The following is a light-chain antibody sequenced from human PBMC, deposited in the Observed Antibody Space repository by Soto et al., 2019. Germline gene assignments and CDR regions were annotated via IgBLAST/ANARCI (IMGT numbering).Light chain of an antibody. J-gene: IGLJ3*02. CDR2: GNS. CDR3: QSYDSSLGGSV. V-gene: IGLV1-40*01. Sequence: QSVLTQPPSVSGAPGQRVTISCTGSSSNIGAGYDVHWYQQLPGTAPKLLIYGNSNRPSGVPDRFSGSKSGTSASLAITGLQAEDEAEYYFQSYDSSLGGSVFGGGTKLTVL. CDR1: SSNIGAGYD.